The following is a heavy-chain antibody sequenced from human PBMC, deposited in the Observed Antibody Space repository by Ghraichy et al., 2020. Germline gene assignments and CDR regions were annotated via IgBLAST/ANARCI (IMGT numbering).Heavy chain of an antibody. CDR2: IWNDGDNK. Sequence: GSLRLSCAASGFTFNTYGMHWVRQAPGKGLEWVAVIWNDGDNKYYADSVKGRFTISRDNSKNTLYLQMNSLRGEDTAVYYCASGGPTYYYDSSGYSVFDFWGQGSLVTVSS. CDR3: ASGGPTYYYDSSGYSVFDF. V-gene: IGHV3-33*01. CDR1: GFTFNTYG. D-gene: IGHD3-22*01. J-gene: IGHJ4*02.